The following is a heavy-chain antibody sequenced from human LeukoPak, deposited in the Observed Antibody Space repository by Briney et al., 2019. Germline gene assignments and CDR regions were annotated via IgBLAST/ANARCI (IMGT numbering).Heavy chain of an antibody. CDR2: IYQSGTT. CDR1: GASMSNHY. D-gene: IGHD4-17*01. CDR3: ARRFYGDYVF. Sequence: SETLSLTCTVSGASMSNHYWSWIRQPPGKGLEWIGYIYQSGTTNYNPSLKSRVTISVDTSRNQFFLKLTSVAAADTAVYYCARRFYGDYVFWGQGTLVFVSS. V-gene: IGHV4-59*08. J-gene: IGHJ4*02.